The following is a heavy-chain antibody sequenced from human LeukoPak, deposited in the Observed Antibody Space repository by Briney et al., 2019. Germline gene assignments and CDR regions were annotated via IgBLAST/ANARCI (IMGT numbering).Heavy chain of an antibody. J-gene: IGHJ4*02. CDR3: AKDQNSSGYYYVRAPSED. V-gene: IGHV3-30*18. Sequence: PGRSLRLSCAASGFTFSSYGMHWVRQAPGKGLEWVAVISYDGSNKYYADSVKGRFTISRDNSKNTLYLQMNSLRAEDTAVYYCAKDQNSSGYYYVRAPSEDWGQGTLVTVSS. CDR1: GFTFSSYG. D-gene: IGHD3-22*01. CDR2: ISYDGSNK.